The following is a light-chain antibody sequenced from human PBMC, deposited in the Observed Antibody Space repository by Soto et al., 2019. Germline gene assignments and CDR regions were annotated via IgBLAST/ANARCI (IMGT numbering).Light chain of an antibody. CDR2: AAS. CDR1: QGISSY. V-gene: IGKV1-8*01. Sequence: AIRMTQSPSSLSASTGDRVTITCRASQGISSYLAWYQQKPGKAPKLLIYAASTLQSGVPSRFSGSGSGTDFTLAISRLQSEDFATYCCQQYYSYPYTFGQGTKLEIK. CDR3: QQYYSYPYT. J-gene: IGKJ2*01.